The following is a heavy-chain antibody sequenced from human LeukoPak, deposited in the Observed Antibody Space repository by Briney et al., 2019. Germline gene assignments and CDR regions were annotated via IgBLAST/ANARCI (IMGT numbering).Heavy chain of an antibody. CDR3: AKGGVAGTHYFDY. V-gene: IGHV3-21*04. Sequence: KPGGSLRLSCAASGFAFSSYTMNWVRQAPGKGLEWVSSISSSRTYIYYADSVKGRFTISRDNSKNTLYLRMNSLRAEDTAVYYCAKGGVAGTHYFDYWGQGTLVTVSS. J-gene: IGHJ4*02. D-gene: IGHD6-19*01. CDR2: ISSSRTYI. CDR1: GFAFSSYT.